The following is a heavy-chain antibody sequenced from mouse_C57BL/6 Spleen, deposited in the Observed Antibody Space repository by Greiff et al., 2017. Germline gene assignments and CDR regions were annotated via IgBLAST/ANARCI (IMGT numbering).Heavy chain of an antibody. J-gene: IGHJ2*01. V-gene: IGHV1-20*01. CDR3: ARSSGSSSYFDY. CDR1: GYSFTGYF. CDR2: INPYNGDT. Sequence: EVQLQQSGPELVKPGDSVKISCKASGYSFTGYFMNWVMQSHGKSLEWIGRINPYNGDTFYNQKFKGKATLTVDKSSSTAHMELRSLTSEASAVYYCARSSGSSSYFDYWGQGTTLTVSS. D-gene: IGHD1-1*01.